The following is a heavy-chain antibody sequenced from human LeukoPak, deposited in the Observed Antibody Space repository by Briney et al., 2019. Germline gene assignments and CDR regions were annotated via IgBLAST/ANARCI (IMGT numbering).Heavy chain of an antibody. CDR1: GFTFSTYT. Sequence: PGGPLRLSCAASGFTFSTYTMHWVRQAPGKGLEWVALISYDGSNKYYADSVKGRFTISRDNSKNTLYLQMNSLRAEDTAVYYCARDALRLNYYYYHMDVWGKGTTVTVSS. CDR2: ISYDGSNK. CDR3: ARDALRLNYYYYHMDV. D-gene: IGHD5-12*01. J-gene: IGHJ6*03. V-gene: IGHV3-30*04.